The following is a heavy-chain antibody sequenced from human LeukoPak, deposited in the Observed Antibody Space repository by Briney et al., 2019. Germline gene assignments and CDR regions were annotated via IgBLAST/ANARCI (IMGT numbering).Heavy chain of an antibody. CDR3: ARDRTHYDILTGYHGTPDY. J-gene: IGHJ4*02. D-gene: IGHD3-9*01. CDR2: ITSSSSYI. V-gene: IGHV3-21*01. Sequence: GGSLRLSCAASEFTFSSYTMNWVRQAPGKGLEWVSSITSSSSYIYYADSVKGRFTISRDNAKNSLYLQMNSLRAEDTAVYYCARDRTHYDILTGYHGTPDYWGQGTLVTVSS. CDR1: EFTFSSYT.